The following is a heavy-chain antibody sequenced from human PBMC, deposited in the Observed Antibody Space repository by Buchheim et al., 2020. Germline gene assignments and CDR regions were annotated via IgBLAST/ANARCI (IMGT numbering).Heavy chain of an antibody. CDR1: GFTFSSYA. CDR2: ISYDGSNK. V-gene: IGHV3-30-3*01. Sequence: QVQLVESGGGVVQPGRSLRLSCAASGFTFSSYAMHWVRQAPGKGLEWVAVISYDGSNKYYADSVKGRFTISRDNSKNTLYLQINSLRAEDTAVYYCARVNGGATTCWGQGTL. CDR3: ARVNGGATTC. D-gene: IGHD1-26*01. J-gene: IGHJ4*02.